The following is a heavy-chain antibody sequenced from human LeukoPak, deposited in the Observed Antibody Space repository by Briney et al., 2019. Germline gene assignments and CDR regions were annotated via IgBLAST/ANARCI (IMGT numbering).Heavy chain of an antibody. D-gene: IGHD3-3*01. CDR1: GGSLSSGSYY. CDR3: ARARTYSSLLEWFDY. CDR2: IYTSGST. J-gene: IGHJ4*02. V-gene: IGHV4-61*02. Sequence: PSQTLSLTCTVSGGSLSSGSYYWGWLRQPAGRGLEWVGRIYTSGSTNYNPSLKSRVTISVPPSKTPFSLKLSSVTAADTAVYYCARARTYSSLLEWFDYWGQGTLVTVSS.